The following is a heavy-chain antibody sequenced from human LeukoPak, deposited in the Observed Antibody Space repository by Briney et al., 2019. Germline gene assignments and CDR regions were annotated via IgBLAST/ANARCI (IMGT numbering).Heavy chain of an antibody. CDR2: ISSSSSTI. V-gene: IGHV3-48*01. CDR1: GFTFSSYS. CDR3: AKVRHYYDSSGYYYSPPPLFDY. D-gene: IGHD3-22*01. Sequence: PGGSLRLSCAASGFTFSSYSMNWVRQAPGKGLEWVSYISSSSSTIYYADSVKGRFTISRDNSKNTLYLQMNSLRAEDTAVYYCAKVRHYYDSSGYYYSPPPLFDYWGQGTLVTVSS. J-gene: IGHJ4*02.